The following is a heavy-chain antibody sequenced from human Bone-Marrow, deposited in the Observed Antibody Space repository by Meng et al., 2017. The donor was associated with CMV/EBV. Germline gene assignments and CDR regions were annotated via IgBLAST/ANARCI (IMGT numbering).Heavy chain of an antibody. D-gene: IGHD3-3*01. CDR1: GFTFSDYY. Sequence: GGSLRLSCAASGFTFSDYYMSWIRQAPGKGLEWVSYISSSGSTIYYADSVKGRFTISRDNAKNSLYLQMNSLRAEDTAVYYCARDGDYDFWSGYYTLLGYYYGMDVWGQGTTVTVSS. V-gene: IGHV3-11*01. CDR3: ARDGDYDFWSGYYTLLGYYYGMDV. J-gene: IGHJ6*02. CDR2: ISSSGSTI.